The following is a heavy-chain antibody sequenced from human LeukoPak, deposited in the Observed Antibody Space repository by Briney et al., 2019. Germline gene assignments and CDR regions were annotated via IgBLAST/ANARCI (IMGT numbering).Heavy chain of an antibody. Sequence: SVKVSCKASGGTFSSYTISWVRQAPGQGLEWMGRIIPILGIANYAQKFQDRVTITADKSTSTAYMELSSLRSEDTAVYYCARDRNDFWSGYPRFDYWGQGTLVTVSS. CDR3: ARDRNDFWSGYPRFDY. J-gene: IGHJ4*02. D-gene: IGHD3-3*01. V-gene: IGHV1-69*04. CDR2: IIPILGIA. CDR1: GGTFSSYT.